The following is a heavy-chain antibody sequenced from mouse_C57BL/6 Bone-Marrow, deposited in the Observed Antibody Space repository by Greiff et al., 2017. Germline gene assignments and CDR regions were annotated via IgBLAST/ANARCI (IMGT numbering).Heavy chain of an antibody. V-gene: IGHV1-69*01. CDR3: ARGSGLPWFAY. J-gene: IGHJ3*01. Sequence: QVQLQQPGAELVMPGASVKLSCNASGYTFTSYWMHWVKQRPGQGLEWIGEIDPSDSYTNYNQKFKGKSTLTVDKSSSTAYMQLSSLTSEDSAVYYCARGSGLPWFAYWGQGTLVTVSA. CDR2: IDPSDSYT. D-gene: IGHD3-2*02. CDR1: GYTFTSYW.